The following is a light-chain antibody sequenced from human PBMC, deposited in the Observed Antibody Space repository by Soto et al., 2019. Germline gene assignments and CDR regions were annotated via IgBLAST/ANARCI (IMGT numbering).Light chain of an antibody. V-gene: IGLV2-8*01. CDR3: SSYADSNHVV. CDR1: SSDVGGYNY. Sequence: QSVLTQPPSASGSPGQSVTISCSGTSSDVGGYNYVSWYQQHPGKAPKLMIYEVSKRPSGVPDRFSGCKSGNTASLTVSGLQAEDEADYYCSSYADSNHVVFGGGTKVTVL. J-gene: IGLJ2*01. CDR2: EVS.